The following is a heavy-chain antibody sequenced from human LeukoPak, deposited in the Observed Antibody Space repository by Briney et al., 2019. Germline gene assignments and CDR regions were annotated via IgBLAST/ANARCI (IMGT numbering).Heavy chain of an antibody. J-gene: IGHJ4*02. CDR1: GFTFNNYA. CDR2: VSGSGGST. V-gene: IGHV3-23*01. CDR3: AKVSASQTGYLDY. D-gene: IGHD3-9*01. Sequence: GGSLRLSCAASGFTFNNYAMTWVRRAPGKGLEWVSSVSGSGGSTYYADSVKGRFTISRDNSKNTLYLQMNSLRAQDTAVYYCAKVSASQTGYLDYWGQGTLVTVSS.